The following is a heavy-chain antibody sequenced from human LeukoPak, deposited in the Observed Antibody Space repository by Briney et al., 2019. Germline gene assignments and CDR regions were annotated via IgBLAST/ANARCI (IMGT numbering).Heavy chain of an antibody. CDR1: GFTFSSFA. J-gene: IGHJ5*02. D-gene: IGHD2-15*01. CDR2: ISVGSGTI. CDR3: ARGRSSKSSNCFDP. V-gene: IGHV3-48*01. Sequence: GGSLRLSCAASGFTFSSFAMKWVRQAPGKGLEWLSYISVGSGTIYYADSVKGRFTISRDNAKNSLYLQMNSLRAEDTAVYYCARGRSSKSSNCFDPWGQGTLVTVSS.